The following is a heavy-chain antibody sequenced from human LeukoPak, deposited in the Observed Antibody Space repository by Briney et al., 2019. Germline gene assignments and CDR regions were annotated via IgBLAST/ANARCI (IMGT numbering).Heavy chain of an antibody. D-gene: IGHD2-8*01. Sequence: SETLSLTCTVSGGSISSGDYYWSWIRQPPGKGLEWIGYIYYSGSTHYNPSLKSRVTISVDTSKNQFSLKLSSVTAADTAVNYCARGLGYCTNGVCYTFDYWGQGTLVTVSS. CDR1: GGSISSGDYY. CDR2: IYYSGST. CDR3: ARGLGYCTNGVCYTFDY. V-gene: IGHV4-30-4*08. J-gene: IGHJ4*02.